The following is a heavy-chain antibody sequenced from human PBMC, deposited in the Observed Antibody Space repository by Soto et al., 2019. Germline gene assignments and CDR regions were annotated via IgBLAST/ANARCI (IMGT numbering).Heavy chain of an antibody. V-gene: IGHV4-34*01. J-gene: IGHJ4*02. D-gene: IGHD5-18*01. CDR2: INHSGST. Sequence: SETLSLTCAVYGGSFSGYYWSWVRQPPGKGLEWIGEINHSGSTNYNPSLKSRVTISVDTSKNQFSLKLSSVTAADTAVYYCARAFVDTAMVTRYYFDYWGQGTLVTVSS. CDR3: ARAFVDTAMVTRYYFDY. CDR1: GGSFSGYY.